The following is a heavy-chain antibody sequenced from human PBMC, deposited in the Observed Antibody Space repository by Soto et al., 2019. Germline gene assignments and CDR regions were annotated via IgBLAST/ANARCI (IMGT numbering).Heavy chain of an antibody. D-gene: IGHD3-22*01. CDR2: ISSSGDII. Sequence: PGGSLRLSCAGSGFTFSDYYMSWIRHAPGKGLEWVSYISSSGDIIYYADSVKGRFTISRDNAKNSLYLQMNSLRAEDTAVYYCARDLGYYASDGYFDYWGQGTLVTVSS. CDR1: GFTFSDYY. J-gene: IGHJ4*02. CDR3: ARDLGYYASDGYFDY. V-gene: IGHV3-11*01.